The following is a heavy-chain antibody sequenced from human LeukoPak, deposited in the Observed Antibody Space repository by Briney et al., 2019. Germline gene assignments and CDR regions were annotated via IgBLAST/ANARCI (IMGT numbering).Heavy chain of an antibody. CDR3: SSGYYWTFDY. CDR2: IYYSGST. D-gene: IGHD3-22*01. CDR1: GGSISSYY. J-gene: IGHJ4*02. Sequence: SETLSLTYTVSGGSISSYYWSWIRQPPGKGLEWIGYIYYSGSTNYNPSLKSRVTISVDTSKNQFSLKLSSVTAADTAVYYCSSGYYWTFDYWGQGTLVTVSS. V-gene: IGHV4-59*01.